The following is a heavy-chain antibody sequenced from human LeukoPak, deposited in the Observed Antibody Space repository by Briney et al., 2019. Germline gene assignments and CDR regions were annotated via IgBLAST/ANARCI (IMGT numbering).Heavy chain of an antibody. V-gene: IGHV3-74*01. Sequence: GGSLRLSCSASGFTFSSHWMHWVRQDPGKGLVWVSRINTDGSSTSYADSVKGRFTISRDNAKNTLYLQMNSLRGEDTAVYYCARDLNWNQADYWGQGTLVTVSS. CDR3: ARDLNWNQADY. CDR1: GFTFSSHW. J-gene: IGHJ4*02. CDR2: INTDGSST. D-gene: IGHD1-1*01.